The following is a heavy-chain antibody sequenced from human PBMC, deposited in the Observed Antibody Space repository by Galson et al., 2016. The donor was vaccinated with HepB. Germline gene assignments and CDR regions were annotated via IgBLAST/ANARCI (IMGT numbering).Heavy chain of an antibody. D-gene: IGHD5-24*01. CDR2: IDPSDSYT. J-gene: IGHJ6*02. V-gene: IGHV5-10-1*01. CDR3: AGTLRTSGFAYNRDV. Sequence: QSGAEVKKPGESLRISCKASGYTFTSYWITWVRQMPGRGLEWMGRIDPSDSYTNYSPSFQGHVTISADKSISTVYVQWSSLKASDTAMYYCAGTLRTSGFAYNRDVWGQGTTVIVSS. CDR1: GYTFTSYW.